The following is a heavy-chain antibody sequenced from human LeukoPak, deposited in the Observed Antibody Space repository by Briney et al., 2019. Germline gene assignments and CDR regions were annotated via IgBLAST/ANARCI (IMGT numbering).Heavy chain of an antibody. J-gene: IGHJ6*03. CDR1: GGSITSHY. V-gene: IGHV4-59*05. CDR3: ARHTYYYYYMDV. CDR2: IYYSGST. Sequence: SETLSLTCTVSGGSITSHYWSWIRQPPGKGLEWIGSIYYSGSTYYNPSLKSRVTISVDTSKNQFSLKLSSVTAADTAVYYCARHTYYYYYMDVWGKGTTVTISS.